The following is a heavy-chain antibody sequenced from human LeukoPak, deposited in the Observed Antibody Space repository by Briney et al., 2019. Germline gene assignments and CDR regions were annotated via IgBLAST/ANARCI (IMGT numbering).Heavy chain of an antibody. D-gene: IGHD3-16*01. CDR2: ISSSSSYI. CDR1: GFTFSSYS. Sequence: GGSLRLSCAASGFTFSSYSMNWVRQAPGKGLEWVSSISSSSSYIYYADSVKGRFTISRDNAKNSLYLQMNSLRAEDTAVYYCAREPSGEPGDWFDPWGQGTLVTVSS. J-gene: IGHJ5*02. CDR3: AREPSGEPGDWFDP. V-gene: IGHV3-21*01.